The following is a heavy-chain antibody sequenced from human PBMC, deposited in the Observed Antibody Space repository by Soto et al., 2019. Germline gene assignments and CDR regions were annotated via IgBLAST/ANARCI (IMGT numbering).Heavy chain of an antibody. CDR1: GGSISSGGYY. J-gene: IGHJ4*02. Sequence: QVQLQESGPGLVKPSQTLSLTCTVSGGSISSGGYYWSWIRQHPGKGLEWIGYIYYSGSTYYNLSLKSRVTISVDTSKNQFSLKLSSVTAADTAVYYCAGEDSSSWYGTSSVYWGQGTLVTVSS. V-gene: IGHV4-31*03. D-gene: IGHD6-13*01. CDR2: IYYSGST. CDR3: AGEDSSSWYGTSSVY.